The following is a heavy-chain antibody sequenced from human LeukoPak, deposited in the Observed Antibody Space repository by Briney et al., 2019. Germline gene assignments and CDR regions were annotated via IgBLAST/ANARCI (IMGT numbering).Heavy chain of an antibody. V-gene: IGHV3-23*01. D-gene: IGHD4-23*01. J-gene: IGHJ4*02. Sequence: GGSLRLSCAASGFTFSSYAMSWVRQAPGKWLEWVSAISGSGGSTYYADSVKGRFTISRDNSKNTLYLQMNSLRAEDTAVYYCAKNHLLTVVLYWGQGTLVTVSS. CDR3: AKNHLLTVVLY. CDR1: GFTFSSYA. CDR2: ISGSGGST.